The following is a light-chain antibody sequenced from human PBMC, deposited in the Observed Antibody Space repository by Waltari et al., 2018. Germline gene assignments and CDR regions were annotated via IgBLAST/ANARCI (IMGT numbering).Light chain of an antibody. CDR2: SNN. V-gene: IGLV1-44*01. Sequence: QSVLTQPPSASGTPGQRVTISCSGSSSNIGSHSANWIQHLPGTAPKLLIHSNNQRPAGVPARFSGSKSGTSASLAISGLQSEDEADYYCALWDDSLNGVVFGGGTKMTVL. CDR3: ALWDDSLNGVV. J-gene: IGLJ2*01. CDR1: SSNIGSHS.